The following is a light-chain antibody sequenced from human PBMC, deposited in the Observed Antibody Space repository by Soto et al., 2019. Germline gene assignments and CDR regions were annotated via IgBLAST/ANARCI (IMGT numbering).Light chain of an antibody. CDR2: GAS. CDR1: QSVSSN. CDR3: QQYNNWPRT. V-gene: IGKV3-15*01. Sequence: EIVMTQSPATLSVSPGERATLSCRASQSVSSNLAWYQQKPGQAPRLLIYGASTRATGIPARFSGSGSGTEFTLTNCSLQSEDFAVYYSQQYNNWPRTCGQGTKVEIK. J-gene: IGKJ1*01.